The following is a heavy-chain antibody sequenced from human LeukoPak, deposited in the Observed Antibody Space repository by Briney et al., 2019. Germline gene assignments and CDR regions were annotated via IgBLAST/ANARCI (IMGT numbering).Heavy chain of an antibody. Sequence: GESLKISCKGSGYSFTTYWIGWVRQMPGKGLEWMGIIYPGDSDTRYSPSFQGHVTISADKSISTAYLQWSSLKASDTAMYYCARGGVPGGNYYRKHFDYWGQGTLVTVSS. V-gene: IGHV5-51*01. J-gene: IGHJ4*02. CDR1: GYSFTTYW. D-gene: IGHD1-26*01. CDR2: IYPGDSDT. CDR3: ARGGVPGGNYYRKHFDY.